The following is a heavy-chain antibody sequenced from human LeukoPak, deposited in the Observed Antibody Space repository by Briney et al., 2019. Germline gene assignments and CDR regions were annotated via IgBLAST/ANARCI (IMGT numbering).Heavy chain of an antibody. J-gene: IGHJ5*02. CDR1: GFTFSNYG. D-gene: IGHD6-19*01. CDR2: MSTDGSLQ. CDR3: GRHVAPGQRLVDL. Sequence: RSGGSLRLSCVASGFTFSNYGIRWVRRPPGKGLEWVAVMSTDGSLQYYATSVKGRFTISRDKYKSTLCLQMNSLSAADTAVYYCGRHVAPGQRLVDLWGQGTLVTVSS. V-gene: IGHV3-30*12.